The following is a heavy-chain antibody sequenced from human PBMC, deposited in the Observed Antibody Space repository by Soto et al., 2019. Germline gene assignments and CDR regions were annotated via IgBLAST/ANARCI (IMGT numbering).Heavy chain of an antibody. Sequence: PSDTLSLTCTVSGGSVSSGSYYWSWIRQPPGKGLEWIGYIYYSGSTNYNPSLKSRVTISVDTPKNQFSLKLSSVTAADTAVYYCARGHYYDSSTRDVWGQGTTVTVSS. V-gene: IGHV4-61*01. D-gene: IGHD3-22*01. J-gene: IGHJ6*02. CDR1: GGSVSSGSYY. CDR3: ARGHYYDSSTRDV. CDR2: IYYSGST.